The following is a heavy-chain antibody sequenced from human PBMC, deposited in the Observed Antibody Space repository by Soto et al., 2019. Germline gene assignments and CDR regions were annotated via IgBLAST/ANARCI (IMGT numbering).Heavy chain of an antibody. J-gene: IGHJ5*02. V-gene: IGHV1-69*06. CDR2: IIPIFGTA. Sequence: PGPSVKVSCKASGCTFSSYAISWVRQAPGQGLEWMGGIIPIFGTANYAQKFQGRVTITADKSTSTAYMELSSLRSEDTAVYYCARAYYDFWRGYSGSSNWFDPWGQGTLVTVSS. CDR1: GCTFSSYA. CDR3: ARAYYDFWRGYSGSSNWFDP. D-gene: IGHD3-3*01.